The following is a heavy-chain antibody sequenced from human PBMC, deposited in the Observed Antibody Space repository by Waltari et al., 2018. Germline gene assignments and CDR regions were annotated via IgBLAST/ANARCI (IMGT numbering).Heavy chain of an antibody. V-gene: IGHV1-69*05. CDR1: GGTFSSYA. CDR2: IIPIFGTA. CDR3: ARVGYYDSSGYYYVPYFDY. Sequence: QVQLVQSGAEVKKPGSSVKVSCKASGGTFSSYAISWVRQAPGQGLEWMGWIIPIFGTANYAQKFQGRVTITTDESTSTAYMELSSLRSEDTAVYYCARVGYYDSSGYYYVPYFDYWGQGTLVTVSS. J-gene: IGHJ4*02. D-gene: IGHD3-22*01.